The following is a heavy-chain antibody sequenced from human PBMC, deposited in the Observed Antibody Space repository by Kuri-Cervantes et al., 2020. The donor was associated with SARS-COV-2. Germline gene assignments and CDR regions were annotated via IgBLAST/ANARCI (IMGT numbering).Heavy chain of an antibody. CDR2: ISGTGGGT. Sequence: GESLKISCAASGFTFKSYAMNWVRQAPGKGLEWVSGISGTGGGTYYADSVKGRFTISRANSKNMLYLEMKSLRVEDAAVYYCAKGRDNTGRPYFFEDWGQGTLVTVSS. CDR1: GFTFKSYA. J-gene: IGHJ4*02. D-gene: IGHD2-21*01. V-gene: IGHV3-23*01. CDR3: AKGRDNTGRPYFFED.